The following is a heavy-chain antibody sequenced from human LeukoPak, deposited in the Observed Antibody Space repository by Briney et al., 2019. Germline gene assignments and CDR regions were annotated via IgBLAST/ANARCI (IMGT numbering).Heavy chain of an antibody. CDR1: GGSISSYH. J-gene: IGHJ3*02. D-gene: IGHD3-22*01. Sequence: SETLSLTCTVSGGSISSYHWSWIRQPPGKGLEWIGYIYYSGSTNYNPSLKNRVTISVDTSKNQFSLKLSSVTAADTAVYYCARHVDSSGYYRDDAFDIWGQGTMVTVSS. V-gene: IGHV4-59*08. CDR3: ARHVDSSGYYRDDAFDI. CDR2: IYYSGST.